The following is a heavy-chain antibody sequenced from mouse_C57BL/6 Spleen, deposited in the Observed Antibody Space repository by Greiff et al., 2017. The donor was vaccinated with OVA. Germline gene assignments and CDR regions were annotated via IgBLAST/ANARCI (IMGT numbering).Heavy chain of an antibody. V-gene: IGHV1-54*01. Sequence: VQLQQSGAELVRPGTSVKVSCKASGYAFTNYLIEWVKQRPGQGLEWIGVINPGSGGTNYNEKFKGKATLTADKSSSTAYMQLSSLTSEDSAVYFCARFYDGYPYYAMDYWGQGTSVTVSS. D-gene: IGHD2-3*01. CDR1: GYAFTNYL. CDR2: INPGSGGT. CDR3: ARFYDGYPYYAMDY. J-gene: IGHJ4*01.